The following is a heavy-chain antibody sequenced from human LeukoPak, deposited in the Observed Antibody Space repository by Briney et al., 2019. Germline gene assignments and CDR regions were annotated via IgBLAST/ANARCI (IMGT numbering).Heavy chain of an antibody. CDR2: FKTNYNQV. CDR1: GFTFSDYA. J-gene: IGHJ4*02. Sequence: GGSLRLSCVASGFTFSDYAMNWVRQAPGKGLEWVSTFKTNYNQVYYAESVRGRFTISTDNSKNTAYLQMNSLRVEDTALYCCARSVPDYTRFDFWGQGALVTVSS. CDR3: ARSVPDYTRFDF. D-gene: IGHD4-11*01. V-gene: IGHV3-23*05.